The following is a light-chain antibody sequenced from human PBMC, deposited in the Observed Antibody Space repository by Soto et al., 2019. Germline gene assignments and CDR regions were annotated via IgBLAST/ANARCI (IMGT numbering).Light chain of an antibody. Sequence: QMTKSPSSLSASVGARVTITCRASQTIRTSLNWYQQKPGKAPKLLIYGASTLQSGVPSRFSGTGSATDFTLTISSLQPEDCAIDYCQQSYTTPRTFGQGTKVEV. CDR1: QTIRTS. J-gene: IGKJ1*01. CDR2: GAS. CDR3: QQSYTTPRT. V-gene: IGKV1-39*01.